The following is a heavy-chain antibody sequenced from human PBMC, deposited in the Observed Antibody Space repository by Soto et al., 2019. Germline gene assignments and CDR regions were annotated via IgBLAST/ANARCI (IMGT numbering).Heavy chain of an antibody. D-gene: IGHD2-8*02. J-gene: IGHJ4*01. CDR2: IDPSDSQT. V-gene: IGHV5-10-1*01. Sequence: WEDLKISCKRSGYSFAGYWITWVRQKPGKGLEWMGRIDPSDSQTYYSPSFRGHVTISATKSITTVFLPRSSLRASDTAMYYCARQIYDSDTGPNFQYYFDSWGQGTPVTVSS. CDR1: GYSFAGYW. CDR3: ARQIYDSDTGPNFQYYFDS.